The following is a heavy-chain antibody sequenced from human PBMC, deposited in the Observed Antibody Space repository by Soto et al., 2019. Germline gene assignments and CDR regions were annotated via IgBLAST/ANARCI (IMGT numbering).Heavy chain of an antibody. V-gene: IGHV4-31*03. Sequence: QVQLQESGPGLVKPSQTLSLTCTVSGGSISSGGYYWSWIRQHPGKGLEWIGYIYYSGSTYYNPSXXXRXAISVDTSKNQFSLKLSSVTAEDTAVYYCARCDVITNNWFAPWGQGTLVTVSS. CDR2: IYYSGST. CDR1: GGSISSGGYY. J-gene: IGHJ5*02. CDR3: ARCDVITNNWFAP. D-gene: IGHD3-22*01.